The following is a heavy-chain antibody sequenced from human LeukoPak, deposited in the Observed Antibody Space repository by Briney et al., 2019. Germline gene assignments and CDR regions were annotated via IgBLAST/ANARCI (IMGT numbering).Heavy chain of an antibody. CDR1: GFTFSSYG. V-gene: IGHV3-30*02. J-gene: IGHJ4*02. D-gene: IGHD1-7*01. CDR2: IRYDGSNK. Sequence: GGSLRLSCAASGFTFSSYGMHWVRQAPGKGLEWVAFIRYDGSNKYYADSVKGRFTISRDNAKNSLYLEMNSLRAEDTAVYYCARELLGNWNYDYWGQGTLVTVSS. CDR3: ARELLGNWNYDY.